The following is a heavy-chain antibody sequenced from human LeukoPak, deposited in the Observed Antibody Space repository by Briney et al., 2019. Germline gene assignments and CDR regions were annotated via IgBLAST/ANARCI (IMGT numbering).Heavy chain of an antibody. CDR3: AREGGDPRWLDP. CDR1: GGSISSYY. CDR2: INTSGST. D-gene: IGHD6-25*01. V-gene: IGHV4-4*07. Sequence: PSETLSLTCTVSGGSISSYYWTWIRQSAGKGLEWIGRINTSGSTNYNPSLRSRVTMSVNTSKNQFSLNLTSVTAADTAVYSCAREGGDPRWLDPWGQGTLVTVSS. J-gene: IGHJ5*02.